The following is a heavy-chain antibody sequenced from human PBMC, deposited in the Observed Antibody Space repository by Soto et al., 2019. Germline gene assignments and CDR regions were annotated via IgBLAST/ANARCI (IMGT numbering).Heavy chain of an antibody. CDR3: ARGLYYYDSSGYYGN. CDR2: ISISSSYI. J-gene: IGHJ4*02. V-gene: IGHV3-21*01. D-gene: IGHD3-22*01. CDR1: GFTFSSYS. Sequence: EVQLVESGGGLVKPGGSLRLSCAASGFTFSSYSMNWVRQAPGKGLEWVSSISISSSYIYYADSVKGRFTISRDNAKNSLYLQMNSLRSEDTAVYYCARGLYYYDSSGYYGNWGQGTLVTVSS.